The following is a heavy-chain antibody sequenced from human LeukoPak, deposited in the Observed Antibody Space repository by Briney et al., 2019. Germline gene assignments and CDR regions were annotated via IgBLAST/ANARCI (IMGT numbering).Heavy chain of an antibody. Sequence: ASVKVSCKASGYTFTSYGISWVRQAPGQGLEWMGWISAYNGNTNYALKLQGRVTMTTDTSTSTAYMELRSLRSDDTAVYYCARGHSMVRGVPWFDYWGQGTLVTVSS. CDR2: ISAYNGNT. J-gene: IGHJ4*02. V-gene: IGHV1-18*01. CDR1: GYTFTSYG. D-gene: IGHD3-10*01. CDR3: ARGHSMVRGVPWFDY.